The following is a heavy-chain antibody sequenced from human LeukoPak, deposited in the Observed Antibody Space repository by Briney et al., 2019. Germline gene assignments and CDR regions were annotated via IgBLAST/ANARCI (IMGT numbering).Heavy chain of an antibody. Sequence: GGSLRLSCVTSGFTFNSYAMGWVRQAPGKGLEYVSSISASGATTYYTGSVKGRFAISRDNSQNTLYLQMNSLRAEDSAVYYCAKDRDIAAVERATYGLDVWGQGSTVTVSS. V-gene: IGHV3-23*01. J-gene: IGHJ6*02. CDR1: GFTFNSYA. D-gene: IGHD2-15*01. CDR3: AKDRDIAAVERATYGLDV. CDR2: ISASGATT.